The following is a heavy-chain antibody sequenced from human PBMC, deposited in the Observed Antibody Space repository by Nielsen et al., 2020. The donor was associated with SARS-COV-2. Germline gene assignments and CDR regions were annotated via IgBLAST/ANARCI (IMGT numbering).Heavy chain of an antibody. CDR1: GYTFTSHY. V-gene: IGHV1-2*06. D-gene: IGHD3-10*01. Sequence: ASVKVSCKASGYTFTSHYMHWMRQAPGQGPEWLGRVNPNSGATNYAQKFQGRVTLTRDASINTTYMELTRLTSDDTAVYYCARVRSSSGIWFDPWGQGTLVVVSS. CDR3: ARVRSSSGIWFDP. J-gene: IGHJ5*02. CDR2: VNPNSGAT.